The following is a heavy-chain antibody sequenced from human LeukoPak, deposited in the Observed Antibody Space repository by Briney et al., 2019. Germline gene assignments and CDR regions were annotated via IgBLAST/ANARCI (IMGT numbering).Heavy chain of an antibody. D-gene: IGHD6-13*01. V-gene: IGHV1-46*01. J-gene: IGHJ5*02. Sequence: ASVKVSCKASGYTFTSYYMHWVRQAPGQGLEWMGIINPSGGSTSYAQKFQGRVTMTRDTSTSTVYMELSSLRSEDTAVYYCARVLPPGIAAAGINWFDPWGQGTLVTVSS. CDR3: ARVLPPGIAAAGINWFDP. CDR1: GYTFTSYY. CDR2: INPSGGST.